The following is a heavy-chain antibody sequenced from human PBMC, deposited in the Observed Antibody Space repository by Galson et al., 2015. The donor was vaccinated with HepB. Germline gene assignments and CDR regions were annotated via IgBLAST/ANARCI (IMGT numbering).Heavy chain of an antibody. CDR3: ARSGGRARYCSSTSCYHLKGARVAFDY. CDR1: GGSFSGYY. Sequence: LSLTCAVYGGSFSGYYWSWIRQPPGKGLEWIGEINHSGSTNYNPSLKSRVTISVDTSKNQFSLKLSSVSAADTAVYYCARSGGRARYCSSTSCYHLKGARVAFDYRGQGTLVHLSS. D-gene: IGHD2-2*01. J-gene: IGHJ4*02. CDR2: INHSGST. V-gene: IGHV4-34*01.